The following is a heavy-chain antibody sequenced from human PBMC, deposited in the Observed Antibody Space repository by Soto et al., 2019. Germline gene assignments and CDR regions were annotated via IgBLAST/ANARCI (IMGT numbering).Heavy chain of an antibody. CDR3: ASSTRYYYGSGMIPFDY. D-gene: IGHD3-10*01. CDR1: GGSISSSNC. J-gene: IGHJ4*02. V-gene: IGHV4-4*02. CDR2: IYHSGST. Sequence: TLSLTCAVSGGSISSSNCWRWVRQPPGKGLEWIGEIYHSGSTNYNPSLKSRVTISVDMSKNQFSLKLSSVTAADTAVYYCASSTRYYYGSGMIPFDYWGQGALVTVSS.